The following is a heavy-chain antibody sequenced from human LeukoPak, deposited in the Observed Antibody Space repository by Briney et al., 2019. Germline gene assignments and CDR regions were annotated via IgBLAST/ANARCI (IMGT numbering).Heavy chain of an antibody. CDR1: GFTFSSYW. CDR3: AKAATYFYGSVTYDWFES. D-gene: IGHD3-10*01. J-gene: IGHJ5*01. V-gene: IGHV3-74*01. CDR2: IESNGLT. Sequence: SGGSLRLSCEASGFTFSSYWMHWVRQIPGKGLMWVSRIESNGLTLYAGSARDRFTISRDNGKNTIYLQMNSLRVDDTAIYYCAKAATYFYGSVTYDWFESWGQGTLVTVSS.